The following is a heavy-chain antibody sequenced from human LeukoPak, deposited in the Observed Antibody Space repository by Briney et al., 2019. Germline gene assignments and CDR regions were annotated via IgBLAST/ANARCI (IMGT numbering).Heavy chain of an antibody. CDR2: IYYSGST. CDR3: ARLNYYGSSGYYYDY. J-gene: IGHJ4*02. CDR1: GDSISSSSYY. V-gene: IGHV4-39*01. D-gene: IGHD3-22*01. Sequence: SETLSLTCTVSGDSISSSSYYWGWIRQPPGKGLEWIGNIYYSGSTYYNPSLKSRVTISVDTSKNQFSLKLSSVTAADTAVYYCARLNYYGSSGYYYDYWGQGTLVTVSS.